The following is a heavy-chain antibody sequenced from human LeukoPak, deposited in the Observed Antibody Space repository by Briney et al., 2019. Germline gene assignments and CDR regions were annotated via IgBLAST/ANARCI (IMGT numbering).Heavy chain of an antibody. CDR1: GFTFSSYA. Sequence: GGSLRPSCAASGFTFSSYAMSWVRQAPGKGLEWVSAISGSGGSTYYADSVKGRFTISRDNSKNTLYLQMNSLRAEDTAVYYCARDLAGVYYYMDVWGKGTTVTVSS. V-gene: IGHV3-23*01. CDR3: ARDLAGVYYYMDV. J-gene: IGHJ6*03. CDR2: ISGSGGST. D-gene: IGHD3-10*01.